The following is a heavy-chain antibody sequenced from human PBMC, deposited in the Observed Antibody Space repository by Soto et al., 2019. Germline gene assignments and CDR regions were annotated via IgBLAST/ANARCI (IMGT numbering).Heavy chain of an antibody. CDR1: GYTFTSYD. CDR3: ATRYEQGYCSRGSCDHAFDI. Sequence: ASVKVSCKASGYTFTSYDINWVRQATGQGLEWMGWMNPNSGNTGYAQKFQGRVTMTRNTSISTAYMELSSLRSEDTAVYYCATRYEQGYCSRGSCDHAFDIWGQGTMVTVSS. CDR2: MNPNSGNT. D-gene: IGHD2-15*01. V-gene: IGHV1-8*01. J-gene: IGHJ3*02.